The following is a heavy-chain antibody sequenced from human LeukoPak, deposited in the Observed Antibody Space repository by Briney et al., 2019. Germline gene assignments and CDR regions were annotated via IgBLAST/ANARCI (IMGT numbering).Heavy chain of an antibody. CDR2: IKQDGSEK. J-gene: IGHJ4*02. V-gene: IGHV3-7*01. Sequence: GGSLRLSCAASGFTFSSYWMSWGRQTPGKGLEWVAHIKQDGSEKYYVDSVKGRFTISRDNAKNSLYLQMNSLRAEDTAVYYCAREGNYYDSSGPLDYWGQGTLVTVSS. CDR3: AREGNYYDSSGPLDY. D-gene: IGHD3-22*01. CDR1: GFTFSSYW.